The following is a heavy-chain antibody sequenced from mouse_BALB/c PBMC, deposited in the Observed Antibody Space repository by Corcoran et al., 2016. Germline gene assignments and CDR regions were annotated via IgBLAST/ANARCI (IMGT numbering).Heavy chain of an antibody. Sequence: DVQLQESGPGLVKPSQSLYLTCSVTGYSITSGYYWNWIRQVPGNKLEWMGYISYDGSNNYNPSLKNRISNTRDTSKNQFFLKLNSVTTEDTATYYCARREDYGYNFDYWGQGTTLTVSS. CDR2: ISYDGSN. V-gene: IGHV3-6*02. J-gene: IGHJ2*01. CDR1: GYSITSGYY. D-gene: IGHD1-2*01. CDR3: ARREDYGYNFDY.